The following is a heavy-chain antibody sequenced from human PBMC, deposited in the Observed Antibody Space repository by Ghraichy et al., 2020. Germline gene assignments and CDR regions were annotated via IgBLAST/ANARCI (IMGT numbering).Heavy chain of an antibody. CDR1: GGTFSSYA. Sequence: SVKVSCKASGGTFSSYAISWVRQAPGQGLEWMGGIIPIFGTANYAQKFQGRVTITADESTSTAYMELSSLRSEDTAVYYCARGGTTHYYYYYGMDVWGQGTTVTVSS. CDR3: ARGGTTHYYYYYGMDV. CDR2: IIPIFGTA. J-gene: IGHJ6*02. V-gene: IGHV1-69*13. D-gene: IGHD4-11*01.